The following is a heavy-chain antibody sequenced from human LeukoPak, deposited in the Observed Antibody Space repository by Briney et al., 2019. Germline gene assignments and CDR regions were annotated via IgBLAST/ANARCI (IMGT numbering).Heavy chain of an antibody. CDR1: GFTFDDYA. J-gene: IGHJ4*02. V-gene: IGHV3-23*01. CDR3: AKDRGSYFDY. CDR2: IHSDNT. Sequence: PGGSLRLSCAASGFTFDDYAMHWVRQAPGKGLEWVSFIHSDNTHYSDSVKGRFTISRDNSKNTLYLQMNSLRAEDTAVYYCAKDRGSYFDYWGQGTLVTVSS.